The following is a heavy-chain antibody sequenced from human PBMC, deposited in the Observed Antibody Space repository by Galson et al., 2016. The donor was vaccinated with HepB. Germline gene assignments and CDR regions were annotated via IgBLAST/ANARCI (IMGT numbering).Heavy chain of an antibody. D-gene: IGHD2-15*01. CDR1: GGTLSYYA. J-gene: IGHJ4*02. V-gene: IGHV1-69*01. CDR3: ASRGARSCSGGSCYECDY. Sequence: SGGTLSYYAISWVRQAPGQGLEWMGGIIPIFGKADYAQKFQGRVTITADDSTSTAYMELSSLRSEDTAVYYCASRGARSCSGGSCYECDYWGQGTLVTVSS. CDR2: IIPIFGKA.